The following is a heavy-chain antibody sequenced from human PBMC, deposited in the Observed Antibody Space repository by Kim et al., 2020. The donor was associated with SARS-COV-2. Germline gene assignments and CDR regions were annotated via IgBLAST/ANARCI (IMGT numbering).Heavy chain of an antibody. J-gene: IGHJ6*02. V-gene: IGHV1-69*13. D-gene: IGHD5-12*01. CDR3: ARGGEDGYNYYYYGMDV. Sequence: SVKVSCKASGGTFSSYAISWVRQAPGQGLEWMGGIIPIFGTANYAQKFQGRVTITADESTSTAYMELSSLRSEDTAVYYCARGGEDGYNYYYYGMDVWGQGTTVTVSS. CDR1: GGTFSSYA. CDR2: IIPIFGTA.